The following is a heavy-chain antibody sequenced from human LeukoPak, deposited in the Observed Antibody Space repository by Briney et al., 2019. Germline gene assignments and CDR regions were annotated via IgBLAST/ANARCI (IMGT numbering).Heavy chain of an antibody. CDR3: ARDVGRYGMDV. Sequence: GASVKVSCKASGYTFSDYAMHWVRQAPGQRLEWMGWINAGNGKTKYSQKFQGRVTITRDTSATTAYMELSSLRSEDTAGYYCARDVGRYGMDVWGQGTTVTVSS. J-gene: IGHJ6*02. V-gene: IGHV1-3*01. CDR1: GYTFSDYA. D-gene: IGHD1-26*01. CDR2: INAGNGKT.